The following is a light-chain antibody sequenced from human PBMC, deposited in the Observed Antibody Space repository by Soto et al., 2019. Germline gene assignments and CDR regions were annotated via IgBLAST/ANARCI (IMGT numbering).Light chain of an antibody. Sequence: DIQMTQSPSSLSASAGDRVTITFRASLTIGHSLSWFQQKAGKPPTLLIYGASALQRGVPARFSGSGSGTEFTLTINKMQREDFATYYCQQTYNLPRTFGQGTKVDIK. CDR1: LTIGHS. J-gene: IGKJ1*01. V-gene: IGKV1-39*01. CDR2: GAS. CDR3: QQTYNLPRT.